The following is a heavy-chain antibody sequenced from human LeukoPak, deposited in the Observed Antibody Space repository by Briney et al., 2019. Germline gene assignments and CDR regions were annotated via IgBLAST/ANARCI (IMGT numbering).Heavy chain of an antibody. D-gene: IGHD3-22*01. V-gene: IGHV3-23*01. Sequence: GGSLRLSCASSGFTFSSYAMSWVRQAPGKGLEWVSAISGSGGSTYYADSVKGRFTISRDNSKNTLYLQMNSLRAEDTAVYYCAKFWGYSSGYQNWGQGTLVTVSS. CDR2: ISGSGGST. CDR3: AKFWGYSSGYQN. CDR1: GFTFSSYA. J-gene: IGHJ4*02.